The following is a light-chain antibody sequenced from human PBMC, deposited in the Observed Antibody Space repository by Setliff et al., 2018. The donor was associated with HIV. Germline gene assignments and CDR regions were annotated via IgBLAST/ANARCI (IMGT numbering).Light chain of an antibody. CDR3: CSYAENSPVV. CDR2: EVN. Sequence: QSALTQPASVSGSPGQSITISCTGTSSDVGSYKRVSWYQQHPGKAPKVIIYEVNKRPSGGSSRFSGSKSGNTASLTISGPQAEDESDYYCCSYAENSPVVFGGGTKVTVL. V-gene: IGLV2-23*02. CDR1: SSDVGSYKR. J-gene: IGLJ2*01.